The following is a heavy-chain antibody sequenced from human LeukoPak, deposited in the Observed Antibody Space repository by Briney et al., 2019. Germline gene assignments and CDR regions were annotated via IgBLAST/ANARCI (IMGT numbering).Heavy chain of an antibody. CDR3: AMDRGY. Sequence: SGGSLRLSCAGSGFTFARHALTWVRQAPGKGLEWVSTISGGGGSTHYADSVKGRFTISRDNSKNTVFLQMKSLRAEDTALYYCAMDRGYWGQGTLVTVSS. D-gene: IGHD1-26*01. V-gene: IGHV3-23*01. CDR2: ISGGGGST. J-gene: IGHJ4*02. CDR1: GFTFARHA.